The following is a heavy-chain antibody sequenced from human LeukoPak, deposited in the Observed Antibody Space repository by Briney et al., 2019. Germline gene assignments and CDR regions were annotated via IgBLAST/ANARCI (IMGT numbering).Heavy chain of an antibody. D-gene: IGHD3-22*01. V-gene: IGHV4-59*01. CDR1: GGSISSYY. CDR2: IYYSGST. J-gene: IGHJ4*02. CDR3: ASGNYYDSSGRPQRFDY. Sequence: SESLSLTCTVSGGSISSYYWSWIRQPPGKGLEWIGYIYYSGSTNYNPSLKSRVTISVDTSKNQFSLKLSSVTAADTAVYYCASGNYYDSSGRPQRFDYWGQGTLVTVSS.